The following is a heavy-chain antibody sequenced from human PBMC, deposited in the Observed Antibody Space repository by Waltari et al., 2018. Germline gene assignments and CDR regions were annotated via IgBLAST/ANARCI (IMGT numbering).Heavy chain of an antibody. J-gene: IGHJ6*02. CDR3: AREADPLTMFGVVSTNYYYGMDV. V-gene: IGHV3-7*01. CDR2: IKQDGREN. D-gene: IGHD3-3*01. CDR1: GFTFVSYW. Sequence: EVQLVESGGGLVQPGGSLRLSCAASGFTFVSYWMSWVRQAPGKGLEWVANIKQDGRENDNVDSVKGRFTKPRDNAKNSRYLTMNDLRGEDTAVYYCAREADPLTMFGVVSTNYYYGMDVWGQGTTVTVSS.